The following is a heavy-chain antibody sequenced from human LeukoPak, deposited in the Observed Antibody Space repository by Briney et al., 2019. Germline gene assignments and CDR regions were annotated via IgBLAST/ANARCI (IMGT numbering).Heavy chain of an antibody. D-gene: IGHD5-12*01. Sequence: PSETLSLTCTVSGXSISSYYWSWIRQPPGKGLEWIGYIYYSGSTNYNPSLKSRVTISVDTSKNQFSLKLSSVTAADTAVYYCARGLLNSGLHPFDYWGQGTLVTASS. V-gene: IGHV4-59*01. CDR3: ARGLLNSGLHPFDY. J-gene: IGHJ4*02. CDR2: IYYSGST. CDR1: GXSISSYY.